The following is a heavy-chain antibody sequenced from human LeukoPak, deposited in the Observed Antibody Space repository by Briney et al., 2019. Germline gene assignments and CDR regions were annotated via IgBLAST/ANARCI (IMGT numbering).Heavy chain of an antibody. CDR2: MNPNSGNT. D-gene: IGHD3-3*01. CDR1: GYTFTSYD. CDR3: ARGHYDFWSGYLGY. Sequence: ASVKVSCKASGYTFTSYDINWVRQATGQGLEWMGWMNPNSGNTGYAQKFQGRVTMTRNTSISTAYMELSSLRSEDTAVYYCARGHYDFWSGYLGYWGQGTLVAVSS. V-gene: IGHV1-8*01. J-gene: IGHJ4*02.